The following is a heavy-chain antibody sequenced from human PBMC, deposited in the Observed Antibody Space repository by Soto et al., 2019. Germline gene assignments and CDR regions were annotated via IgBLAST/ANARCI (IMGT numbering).Heavy chain of an antibody. CDR2: ISYDGSNK. V-gene: IGHV3-30*18. CDR1: GFTFSSYV. CDR3: AKGYSGYDWDY. J-gene: IGHJ4*02. Sequence: GGSLRLSCAASGFTFSSYVMHWVRQAPGKGLEWVAVISYDGSNKYYADSVKGRFTISRDNSKNTLYLQMNSLRAEDTAVYYCAKGYSGYDWDYWGQGTLVTVSS. D-gene: IGHD5-12*01.